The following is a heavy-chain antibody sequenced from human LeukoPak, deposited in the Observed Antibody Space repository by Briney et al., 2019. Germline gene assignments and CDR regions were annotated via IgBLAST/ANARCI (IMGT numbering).Heavy chain of an antibody. Sequence: ASVKVSCKASGGTFSSYAISWMRQAPGQGLEWMGRIIPIFGIANYAQKFQGRVTITADKSTSTAYMELSSLRSEDTAVYYCARGTYYDSSGYYWGQGTLVTVSS. CDR1: GGTFSSYA. D-gene: IGHD3-22*01. CDR2: IIPIFGIA. J-gene: IGHJ4*02. V-gene: IGHV1-69*04. CDR3: ARGTYYDSSGYY.